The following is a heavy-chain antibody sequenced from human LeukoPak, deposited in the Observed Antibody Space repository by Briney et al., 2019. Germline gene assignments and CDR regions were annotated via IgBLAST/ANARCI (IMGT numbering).Heavy chain of an antibody. D-gene: IGHD5-12*01. CDR3: ARRAAVATTYYYYYYMDV. CDR2: INHSGST. Sequence: PSETLSLTCAVYGGSFSGYYWSWIRKPPGKGLEWIGEINHSGSTNYNPSLKSRVTISVDTSKNQFSLKLSSVTAADTAVYYCARRAAVATTYYYYYYMDVWGKGTTVTVSS. V-gene: IGHV4-34*01. CDR1: GGSFSGYY. J-gene: IGHJ6*03.